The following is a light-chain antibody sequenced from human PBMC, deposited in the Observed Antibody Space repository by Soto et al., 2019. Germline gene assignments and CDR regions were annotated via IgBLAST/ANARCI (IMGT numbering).Light chain of an antibody. CDR3: AAWDVSLKGFV. Sequence: KRVTFSCSGSSSNIGINTVNWYRQLPGTAPQLLISDNHRRPSGVPDRFSGSKSGTSASLAISGLQSEDEATYFCAAWDVSLKGFVFGTGTKVTVL. J-gene: IGLJ1*01. CDR2: DNH. V-gene: IGLV1-44*01. CDR1: SSNIGINT.